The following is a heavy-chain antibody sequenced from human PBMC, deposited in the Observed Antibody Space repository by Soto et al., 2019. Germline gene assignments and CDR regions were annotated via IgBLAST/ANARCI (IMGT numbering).Heavy chain of an antibody. CDR1: GGSISSYY. D-gene: IGHD3-16*02. CDR3: ARLGDLGELSLLGYYYYYMDV. CDR2: IYYSGST. Sequence: SETLSLTCTVSGGSISSYYWSWIRQPPGKGLEWIGYIYYSGSTNYNPSLKSRVTISVDTSKNQFSLKLISVTAADTAVYYCARLGDLGELSLLGYYYYYMDVWGQGTTVTVSS. V-gene: IGHV4-59*01. J-gene: IGHJ6*03.